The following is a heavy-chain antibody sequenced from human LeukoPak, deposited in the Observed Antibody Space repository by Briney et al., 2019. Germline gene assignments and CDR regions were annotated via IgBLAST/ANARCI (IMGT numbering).Heavy chain of an antibody. CDR3: ARDCSSSSCCWFH. CDR1: GYTFSNHV. D-gene: IGHD2-2*01. V-gene: IGHV1-18*01. Sequence: GASVKVSCKASGYTFSNHVTSWVRQAPGQGLEWLGYISAYNGNTNYAQKVQGRITMTTDTSTSTAYMEMRSLRSDDTAVYYCARDCSSSSCCWFHWGPGALCTVSS. CDR2: ISAYNGNT. J-gene: IGHJ1*01.